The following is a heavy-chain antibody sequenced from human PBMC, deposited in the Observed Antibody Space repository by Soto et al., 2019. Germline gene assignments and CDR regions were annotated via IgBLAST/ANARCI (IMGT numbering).Heavy chain of an antibody. CDR2: ISDSGGTT. Sequence: EVPLLESGGGLVQPGGSLRLSCAASGFTFSSYAMSWVRQAPGKGLEWVSAISDSGGTTYYADSGQGRFTISRDNSKNTLYLQMNSLKAEDTAVYYCAPFRATVIRKYWFDPWGQGTLVTVSS. V-gene: IGHV3-23*01. CDR1: GFTFSSYA. D-gene: IGHD4-17*01. CDR3: APFRATVIRKYWFDP. J-gene: IGHJ5*02.